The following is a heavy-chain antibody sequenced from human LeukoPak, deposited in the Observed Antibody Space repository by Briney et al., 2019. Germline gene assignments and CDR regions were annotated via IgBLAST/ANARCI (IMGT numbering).Heavy chain of an antibody. Sequence: GGSLRLSCAASGFIFSTYSMNWVRQAPGKGLEWISYISSSSNTIYYADSVKGRFTISRDNSKNTLYLQMNSLRAEDTAVYYCAKDYTGIHYFDYWGQGTLVTVSS. D-gene: IGHD1-1*01. CDR1: GFIFSTYS. CDR3: AKDYTGIHYFDY. V-gene: IGHV3-48*01. CDR2: ISSSSNTI. J-gene: IGHJ4*02.